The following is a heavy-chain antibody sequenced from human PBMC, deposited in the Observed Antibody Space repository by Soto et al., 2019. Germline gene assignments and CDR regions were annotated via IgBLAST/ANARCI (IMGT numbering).Heavy chain of an antibody. V-gene: IGHV4-34*01. CDR3: AREKGYYDILKRYYMDV. Sequence: SETLSLTCAVYGGSFSGYYWSWIRQPPGKGLEWIGEINHSGSTNYNPSLKSRVTISVDTSKNQFSLKLSSVTAADTAVYYCAREKGYYDILKRYYMDVWGKGTTVTVSS. J-gene: IGHJ6*03. D-gene: IGHD3-9*01. CDR1: GGSFSGYY. CDR2: INHSGST.